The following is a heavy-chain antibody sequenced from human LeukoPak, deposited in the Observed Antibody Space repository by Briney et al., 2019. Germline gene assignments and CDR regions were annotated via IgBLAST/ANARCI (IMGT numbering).Heavy chain of an antibody. V-gene: IGHV3-23*01. CDR2: ISGSGGST. CDR1: GFTFSSYA. Sequence: PGGSLRLSCAASGFTFSSYAMSWVRQAPGKGLEWVSAISGSGGSTYYADSVKGRFTISRDNSKNTLYLQMNSLRAEDTAVYYCARDGVRVMGGSGSYYNTADYWGQGTLVTVSS. CDR3: ARDGVRVMGGSGSYYNTADY. J-gene: IGHJ4*02. D-gene: IGHD3-10*01.